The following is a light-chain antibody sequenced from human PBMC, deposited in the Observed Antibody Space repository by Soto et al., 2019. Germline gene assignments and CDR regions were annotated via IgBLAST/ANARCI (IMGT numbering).Light chain of an antibody. CDR2: NYN. CDR1: SSNIGSNT. J-gene: IGLJ2*01. Sequence: QAVVTQSPSASGTPGQRVSISCSGSSSNIGSNTVHWYRHVPGTTPTLLIYNYNQRPSGVPDRCSGSKSGTSASLAISGLQSEDEADYYCAAWDDSLKGPVFGGGTKVTVL. V-gene: IGLV1-44*01. CDR3: AAWDDSLKGPV.